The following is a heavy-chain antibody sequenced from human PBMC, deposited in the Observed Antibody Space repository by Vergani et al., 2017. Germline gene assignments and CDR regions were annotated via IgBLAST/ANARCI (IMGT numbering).Heavy chain of an antibody. V-gene: IGHV3-30-3*01. D-gene: IGHD2-2*01. J-gene: IGHJ6*03. CDR3: ARIGSTSSARRYYYYMDV. CDR1: GFSFSSHA. CDR2: ISNDGSNK. Sequence: QVQLAESGGGRVQPGRSLRLSCAASGFSFSSHAIHWVRQAPGKGLEWVAVISNDGSNKYYADSVKGRFTISRDNSKNTLYLQMNSLRAEDTAVYYCARIGSTSSARRYYYYMDVWGKGTTVTVSS.